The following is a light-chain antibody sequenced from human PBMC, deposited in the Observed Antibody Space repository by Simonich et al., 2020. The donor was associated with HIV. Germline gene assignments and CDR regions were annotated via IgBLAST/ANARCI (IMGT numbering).Light chain of an antibody. J-gene: IGKJ1*01. CDR2: EAS. CDR1: QSISNC. CDR3: QQSYSSPWT. Sequence: DIQMTQSPSTLSASVGDRVTITCRASQSISNCLAWYQQKPGKAPKLLIYEASSLPSGVPSRFSGSGSGTDFTLTISSLQPEDFATYYCQQSYSSPWTFGQGTKVEIK. V-gene: IGKV1-5*03.